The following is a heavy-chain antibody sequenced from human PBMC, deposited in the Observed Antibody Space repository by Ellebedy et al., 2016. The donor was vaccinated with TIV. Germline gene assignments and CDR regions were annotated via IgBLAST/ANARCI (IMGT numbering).Heavy chain of an antibody. D-gene: IGHD5-18*01. CDR3: AKDRTPGDGYWVFDD. Sequence: PGGSLRLSCAASGFTFSSYAIGWVRQAPGKGLEWVSGIVGSGAQKYADYVKGRFTISRDNSKGTVDLQMNSLRVEDTAVYFCAKDRTPGDGYWVFDDWGQGTLVTVSS. J-gene: IGHJ4*02. CDR1: GFTFSSYA. V-gene: IGHV3-23*01. CDR2: IVGSGA.